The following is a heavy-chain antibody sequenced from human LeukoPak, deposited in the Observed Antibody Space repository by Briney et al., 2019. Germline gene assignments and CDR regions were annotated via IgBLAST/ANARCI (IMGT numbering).Heavy chain of an antibody. J-gene: IGHJ6*02. D-gene: IGHD1-1*01. Sequence: GGSLRLSCAASGFTFSSYGMHWVRQAPGKGLEWVAVIWYDGSNKYYADSVKGRFTISRDNSKNTLYLKMNSLRAEDTAVYYCARDPVDGRQPRDGYYYYGMDVWGQGTTVTVSS. CDR3: ARDPVDGRQPRDGYYYYGMDV. CDR2: IWYDGSNK. V-gene: IGHV3-33*01. CDR1: GFTFSSYG.